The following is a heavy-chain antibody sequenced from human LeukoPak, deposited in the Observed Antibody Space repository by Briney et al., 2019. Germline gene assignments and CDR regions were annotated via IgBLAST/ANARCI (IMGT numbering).Heavy chain of an antibody. D-gene: IGHD3-16*01. CDR3: AILAGQLAFDY. CDR2: INHSGST. J-gene: IGHJ4*02. V-gene: IGHV4-34*01. Sequence: PSETLSLTCAVYAGSFSGYYRSWIRQPPGKGLEWIGEINHSGSTSYNPSLKSRVTISVDTSKNQFSLKLSSVTAADTAVYYCAILAGQLAFDYWGQGTLVTVSS. CDR1: AGSFSGYY.